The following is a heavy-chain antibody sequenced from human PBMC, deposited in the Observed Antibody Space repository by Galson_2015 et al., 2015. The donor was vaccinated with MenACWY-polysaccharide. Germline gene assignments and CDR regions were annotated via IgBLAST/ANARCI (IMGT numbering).Heavy chain of an antibody. D-gene: IGHD3-16*01. CDR1: GFSFSSYT. V-gene: IGHV3-21*01. CDR2: ISYSSNSI. J-gene: IGHJ3*02. CDR3: GRVSGHFYYYDSGDLKQGPSDM. Sequence: SLRLSCAASGFSFSSYTLNWVRQAPGKGLEWVSSISYSSNSIYYADSVKGRFTISRDNAGNSLILLMNNLRAEDTAVYYCGRVSGHFYYYDSGDLKQGPSDMWGRGTMVTVSS.